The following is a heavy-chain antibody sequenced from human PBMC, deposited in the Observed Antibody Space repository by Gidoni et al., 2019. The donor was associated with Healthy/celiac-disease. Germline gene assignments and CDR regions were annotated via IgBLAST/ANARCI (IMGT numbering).Heavy chain of an antibody. D-gene: IGHD5-18*01. CDR2: INHSGST. V-gene: IGHV4-34*01. J-gene: IGHJ6*02. Sequence: QVQLQQWGAGLLKPSETLSLTCAVYGGSFRGYYWSWIRQPPGKGLEWIGEINHSGSTNYNPSLKSRVTISVDTSKNQFSLKLSSVTAADTAVYYCAGPRGYSYGRYPRTGMDVWGQGTTVTVSS. CDR3: AGPRGYSYGRYPRTGMDV. CDR1: GGSFRGYY.